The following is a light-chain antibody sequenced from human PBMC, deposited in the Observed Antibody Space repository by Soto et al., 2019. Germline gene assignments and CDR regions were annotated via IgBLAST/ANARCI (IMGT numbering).Light chain of an antibody. V-gene: IGLV1-44*01. Sequence: QSVLTQPPSASGTPGQRVTISCSGSSSNIGDHTVDWYQQVPGAAPELLIFKNTQRPSGVPDRFSASKSGTSASLAISAVQSEDEADYYCAPWYDSLNIPLFGGGTKLTVL. CDR3: APWYDSLNIPL. CDR1: SSNIGDHT. J-gene: IGLJ2*01. CDR2: KNT.